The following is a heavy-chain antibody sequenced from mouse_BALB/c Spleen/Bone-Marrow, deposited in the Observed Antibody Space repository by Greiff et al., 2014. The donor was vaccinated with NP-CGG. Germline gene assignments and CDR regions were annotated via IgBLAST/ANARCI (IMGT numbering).Heavy chain of an antibody. CDR3: AARLSHLAMDY. V-gene: IGHV1S81*02. CDR2: INPSNGRT. Sequence: VQLQESGAELVKPGASLKLSCKASGYTFTNYWIHWVKQRPGQGLEWIGEINPSNGRTNYNEKFKTKATLTVDKSSSTAYMQLSSLTSVDSAVNYCAARLSHLAMDYWGQGTSVTVSS. CDR1: GYTFTNYW. J-gene: IGHJ4*01. D-gene: IGHD2-2*01.